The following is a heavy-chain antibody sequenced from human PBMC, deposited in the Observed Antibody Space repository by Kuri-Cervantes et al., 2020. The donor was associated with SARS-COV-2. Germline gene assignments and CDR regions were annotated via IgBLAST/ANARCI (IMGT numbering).Heavy chain of an antibody. CDR3: ARDLSSGLCAFDY. CDR1: GFTFSNYV. V-gene: IGHV3-33*08. Sequence: GESLKISCAATGFTFSNYVIHWVRQAPGKGLEWVAVIWYDGENEYYAGSEKGRFTISRDNSKNTVSLHMNSLRAEDTAMYYCARDLSSGLCAFDYWGQGTLVTVSS. J-gene: IGHJ4*02. D-gene: IGHD2-2*01. CDR2: IWYDGENE.